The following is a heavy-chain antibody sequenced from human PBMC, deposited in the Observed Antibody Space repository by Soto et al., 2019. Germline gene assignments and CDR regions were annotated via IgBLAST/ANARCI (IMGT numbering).Heavy chain of an antibody. CDR3: VRTIVGATKGGWFDP. CDR1: GFTFSSYT. J-gene: IGHJ5*02. Sequence: EVQLSESGGGLVQPGGSLRLSCTASGFTFSSYTMSWVRQAPGKGLEWVSSFSGRDATTYYADSVKGRFTISRDNSKNTLYLQMNSLRAEDTALYFCVRTIVGATKGGWFDPWCQGALVTVSS. CDR2: FSGRDATT. V-gene: IGHV3-23*01. D-gene: IGHD1-26*01.